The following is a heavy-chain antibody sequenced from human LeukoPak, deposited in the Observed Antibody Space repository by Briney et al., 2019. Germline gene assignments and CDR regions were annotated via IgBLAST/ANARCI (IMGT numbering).Heavy chain of an antibody. D-gene: IGHD5-24*01. CDR1: GFTFSSYG. CDR2: IRYDGSNK. CDR3: AKVSMATVQRLGYFDY. V-gene: IGHV3-30*02. J-gene: IGHJ4*02. Sequence: GGSLRLSCAASGFTFSSYGMHWVRQAPGKGLEWVAFIRYDGSNKYYADSVKGRFTISRDNSKNTLYLQMNSLRAEDTAVYYCAKVSMATVQRLGYFDYWGQGTLVTVSS.